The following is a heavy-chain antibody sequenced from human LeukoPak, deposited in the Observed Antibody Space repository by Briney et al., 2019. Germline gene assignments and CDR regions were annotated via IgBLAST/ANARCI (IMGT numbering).Heavy chain of an antibody. D-gene: IGHD3-10*01. V-gene: IGHV4-39*01. J-gene: IGHJ6*03. CDR3: ARHLGAIMVRGNYYYYYMDV. CDR2: IYYSGST. CDR1: GGSISSSSYY. Sequence: SETLSLTCTVSGGSISSSSYYWGWIRQPPGKGLEWIGSIYYSGSTYYNPSLKSRVTISVDTSKNQFSLKLSSVTAADTAVYYCARHLGAIMVRGNYYYYYMDVWGKGTTVTISS.